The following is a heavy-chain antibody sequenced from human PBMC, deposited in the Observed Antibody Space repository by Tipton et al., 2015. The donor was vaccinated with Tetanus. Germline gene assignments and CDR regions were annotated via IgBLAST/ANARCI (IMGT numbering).Heavy chain of an antibody. Sequence: TLSLTCTVSGVSISNSSYYWSWIRQPPGKGLEWIGYIYYSGSTNYNPSLKSRVTISVDTSKNQFSLKLSSVTAADTAVYYCARHMAMWSGVGMDVWGQGTTVTVSS. CDR3: ARHMAMWSGVGMDV. CDR2: IYYSGST. D-gene: IGHD3-3*01. V-gene: IGHV4-61*05. J-gene: IGHJ6*02. CDR1: GVSISNSSYY.